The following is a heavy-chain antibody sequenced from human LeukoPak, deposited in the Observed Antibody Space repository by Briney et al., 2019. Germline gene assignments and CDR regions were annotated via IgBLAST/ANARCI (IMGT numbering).Heavy chain of an antibody. CDR3: ARVNPGIAAAGTGY. V-gene: IGHV3-30*03. J-gene: IGHJ4*02. CDR2: ISYDGSNK. Sequence: PGGSLRLSCAASGFTFSSYGMHWVRQAPGKGLEWVAVISYDGSNKYYADSVKGRFTISRDNSKNTLYLQMNSLRAEDTAVYYCARVNPGIAAAGTGYWGQGTLVTVSS. CDR1: GFTFSSYG. D-gene: IGHD6-13*01.